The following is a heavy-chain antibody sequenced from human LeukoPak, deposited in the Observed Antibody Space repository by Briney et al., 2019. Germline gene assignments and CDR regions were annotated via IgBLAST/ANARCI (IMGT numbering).Heavy chain of an antibody. V-gene: IGHV3-64D*06. J-gene: IGHJ4*02. D-gene: IGHD3-9*01. Sequence: KGLEYVSXISSNGGSTYYADSVKGRFTISRDNSKNTLYLQMSSLRAEDTAAYYCVKVPNYDILTGYLDYWGQGTLVTVSS. CDR3: VKVPNYDILTGYLDY. CDR2: ISSNGGST.